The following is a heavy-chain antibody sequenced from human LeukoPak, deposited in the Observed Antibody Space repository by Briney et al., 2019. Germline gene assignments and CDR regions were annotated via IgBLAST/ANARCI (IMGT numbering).Heavy chain of an antibody. CDR3: ARSCRDGYRDFDY. V-gene: IGHV5-51*01. CDR2: IYPGDSDT. J-gene: IGHJ4*02. CDR1: GYSFTSYW. Sequence: SGESLKISCKGSGYSFTSYWIGWVRQMPGKGLEWMGIIYPGDSDTRYSPSFQGHVTISADKSISTAYLQWSSLKASDPAMYYCARSCRDGYRDFDYWGQGTLVTVSS. D-gene: IGHD5-24*01.